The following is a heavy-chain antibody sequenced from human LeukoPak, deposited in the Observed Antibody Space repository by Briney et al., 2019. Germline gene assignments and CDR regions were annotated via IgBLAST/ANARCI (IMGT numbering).Heavy chain of an antibody. D-gene: IGHD2-2*01. CDR2: ISSGSGYI. Sequence: GGSLRLSCAASVFTFSTYPMNWARQAPGRGLEWVSSISSGSGYIYYADSVKGRFTICRDNAKNSLYLHMNSLRAEDTAVYYCARVAAMTDDVLDIWGQGTMVTVSS. CDR1: VFTFSTYP. J-gene: IGHJ3*02. V-gene: IGHV3-21*01. CDR3: ARVAAMTDDVLDI.